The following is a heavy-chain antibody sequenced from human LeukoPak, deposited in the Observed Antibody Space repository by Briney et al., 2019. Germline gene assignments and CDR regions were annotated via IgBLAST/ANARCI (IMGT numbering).Heavy chain of an antibody. V-gene: IGHV1-2*02. Sequence: ASVKVSCKASGYTFTGYYMHWVRQAPGQGLEWMGWINPNSGGTNYAQKFQGRVTMTRDTSISTAYMELSRLRSDDTAVYYCARDYGSGSLGAFDIWGQGTMVTVSS. CDR3: ARDYGSGSLGAFDI. CDR1: GYTFTGYY. D-gene: IGHD3-10*01. CDR2: INPNSGGT. J-gene: IGHJ3*02.